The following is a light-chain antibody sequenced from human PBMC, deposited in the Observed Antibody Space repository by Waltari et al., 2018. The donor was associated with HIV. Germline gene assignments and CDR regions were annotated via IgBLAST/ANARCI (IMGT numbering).Light chain of an antibody. CDR2: GNT. Sequence: QSVLTQPPSVSGAPGQRVTISCTGSSSNIGAGFDVHWYQQLPGTAPQLLLYGNTNRPSGVPDRFSGSKYGTSASLAITGLQAEDEADYYCQSYDSSLSGLLFGGGTKLTVL. CDR3: QSYDSSLSGLL. J-gene: IGLJ2*01. CDR1: SSNIGAGFD. V-gene: IGLV1-40*01.